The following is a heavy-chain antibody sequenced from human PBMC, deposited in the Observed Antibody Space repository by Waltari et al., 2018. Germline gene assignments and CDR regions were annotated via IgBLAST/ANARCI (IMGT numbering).Heavy chain of an antibody. V-gene: IGHV5-51*03. CDR1: GYSFTSYW. CDR3: ARVYYYDSSGYYSRSFDY. Sequence: EVQLVQSGAEVKKPGESLKISCKGSGYSFTSYWTGWGRQMPGKGLEWMGIIYPGDSDTRYSPSFQGQVTISADKSISTAYLQWSSLKASDTAMYYCARVYYYDSSGYYSRSFDYWGQGTLVTVSS. D-gene: IGHD3-22*01. CDR2: IYPGDSDT. J-gene: IGHJ4*02.